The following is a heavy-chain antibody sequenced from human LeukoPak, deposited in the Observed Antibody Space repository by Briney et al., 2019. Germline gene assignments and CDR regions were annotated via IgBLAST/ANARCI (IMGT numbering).Heavy chain of an antibody. CDR2: IHDNGDS. Sequence: SATRSLTGAVSGGSISGYFWSGIRPPAGKGLEGIGRIHDNGDSNQNPSLKRRITMALDTYRNQVSLKLTSVTAADTAVYYCARAPSGCGGTCPSDHWGPGTLVTVSS. CDR1: GGSISGYF. D-gene: IGHD2-15*01. J-gene: IGHJ5*02. V-gene: IGHV4-4*07. CDR3: ARAPSGCGGTCPSDH.